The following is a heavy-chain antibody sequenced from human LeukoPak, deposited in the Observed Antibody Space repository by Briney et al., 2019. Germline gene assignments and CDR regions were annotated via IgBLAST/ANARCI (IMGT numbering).Heavy chain of an antibody. V-gene: IGHV3-48*03. CDR3: ARFFMLRYFDWLPYFDY. CDR2: ICSSGSTI. CDR1: GFTFSSYE. Sequence: PGGSLRLSCAASGFTFSSYEMNWVRQAPGKGLEWVSYICSSGSTIYYADSVKGRFTISRDNAKNSLYLQVNSLRAEDTAVYYCARFFMLRYFDWLPYFDYWGQGTLVTVSS. J-gene: IGHJ4*02. D-gene: IGHD3-9*01.